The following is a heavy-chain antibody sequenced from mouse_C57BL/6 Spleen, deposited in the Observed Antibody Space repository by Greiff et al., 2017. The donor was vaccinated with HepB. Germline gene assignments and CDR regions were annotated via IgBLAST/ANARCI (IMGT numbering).Heavy chain of an antibody. V-gene: IGHV1-80*01. J-gene: IGHJ2*01. D-gene: IGHD2-3*01. Sequence: QVQLKQSGAELVKPGASVKISCKASGYAFSSYWMNWVKQRPGKGLEWIGQIYPGDGDTNYNGKFEGKATLTADKSSSTAYMQLSSLTSEDSAVYFCARGIYDGYPYYFDYWGQGTTLTVSS. CDR1: GYAFSSYW. CDR2: IYPGDGDT. CDR3: ARGIYDGYPYYFDY.